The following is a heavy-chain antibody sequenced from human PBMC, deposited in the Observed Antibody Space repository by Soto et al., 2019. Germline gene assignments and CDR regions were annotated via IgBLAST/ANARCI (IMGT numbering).Heavy chain of an antibody. Sequence: PGVSLRLSCAASGFNFYDYGMHWVRQGPGKGLEWVSGITWNSATIGYAASVKGRFTISRDNAKNSLYLQMSSLTTEDTAVYYCAKDRGARASIDVWGQGTTVTVSS. CDR2: ITWNSATI. CDR1: GFNFYDYG. CDR3: AKDRGARASIDV. V-gene: IGHV3-9*01. J-gene: IGHJ6*02.